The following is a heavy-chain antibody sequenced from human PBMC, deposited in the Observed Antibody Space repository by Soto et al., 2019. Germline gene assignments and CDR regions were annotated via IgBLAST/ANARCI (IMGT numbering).Heavy chain of an antibody. CDR3: ARDRAENSSGYYYPPMVYGMDV. CDR2: IYYSGST. Sequence: PSETLSLTCTVSGGSISSGGYYWSWIRQHPGKGLEWIGYIYYSGSTYYNPSLKSRVTISVDTSKNQFSLKLSSVTAADTAVYYCARDRAENSSGYYYPPMVYGMDVWGQGTTVTVSS. V-gene: IGHV4-31*03. CDR1: GGSISSGGYY. J-gene: IGHJ6*02. D-gene: IGHD3-22*01.